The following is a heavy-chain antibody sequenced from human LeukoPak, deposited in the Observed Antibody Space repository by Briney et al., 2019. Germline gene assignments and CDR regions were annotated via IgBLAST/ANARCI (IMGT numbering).Heavy chain of an antibody. CDR3: AKDTGDTAMVSYYYYGMDV. Sequence: GRSLRLSCAASGFTFDDYAMHWVRQAPGKGLEWVSGISWNSGSIGYADSVKGRFTISRDNAKNSLYLQMNSRRADDTALYYCAKDTGDTAMVSYYYYGMDVWGQGTTVTVSS. J-gene: IGHJ6*02. CDR2: ISWNSGSI. CDR1: GFTFDDYA. V-gene: IGHV3-9*01. D-gene: IGHD5-18*01.